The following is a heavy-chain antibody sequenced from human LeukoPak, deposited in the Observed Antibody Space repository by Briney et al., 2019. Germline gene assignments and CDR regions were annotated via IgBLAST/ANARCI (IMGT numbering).Heavy chain of an antibody. CDR3: VKDLSYYDSSGYYRLFDS. J-gene: IGHJ4*02. CDR1: GLIFSSYV. V-gene: IGHV3-23*01. D-gene: IGHD3-22*01. CDR2: ISGTGGDT. Sequence: GGSLRLSCAASGLIFSSYVMSWVRQAPGKGLEWVSTISGTGGDTYYTDSVKGRFTISRDNSKNTLYLQMSSLGAEDTAVYYCVKDLSYYDSSGYYRLFDSWGQGTLVTVSS.